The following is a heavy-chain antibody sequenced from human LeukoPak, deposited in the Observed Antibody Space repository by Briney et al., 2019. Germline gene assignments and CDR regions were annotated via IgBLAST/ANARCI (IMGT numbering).Heavy chain of an antibody. Sequence: SETLSLTCTVSGGSISSSSYYWCWIRQPPGKGLEWIGSIYYSGSTYYNPSLKSRVTISVDTSKNQFSLKLSSVTAADTAVYYCARQETATYYDFWSGYLGYFDYWGQGTLVTVSS. V-gene: IGHV4-39*01. D-gene: IGHD3-3*01. J-gene: IGHJ4*02. CDR1: GGSISSSSYY. CDR3: ARQETATYYDFWSGYLGYFDY. CDR2: IYYSGST.